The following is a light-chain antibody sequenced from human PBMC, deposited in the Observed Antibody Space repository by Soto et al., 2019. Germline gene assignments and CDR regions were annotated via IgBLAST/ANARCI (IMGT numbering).Light chain of an antibody. Sequence: EIVLTKSLGTVSLTQGERAPLSCRASQSVRSNYLAWYQQKPGQAPKVLIYRASSRATGIPDRFSGSGSGTDFTLTISRLEPEDLAVYYCQQYGSSPLTFGGGAKVDIK. J-gene: IGKJ4*01. V-gene: IGKV3-20*01. CDR2: RAS. CDR3: QQYGSSPLT. CDR1: QSVRSNY.